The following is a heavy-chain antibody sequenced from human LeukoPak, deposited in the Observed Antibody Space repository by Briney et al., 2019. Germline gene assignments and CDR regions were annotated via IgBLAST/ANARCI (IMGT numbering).Heavy chain of an antibody. Sequence: GGSLRLSCVGSGFTLSSYAMSWVRQAPGKGLEWVAAISDSGGSTYYADSVKGRFTISRDNSKNTVYLQMNSLRTEDTAVYYCAKGSSGGRPYYFDYWGQGTLVTVSS. CDR1: GFTLSSYA. V-gene: IGHV3-23*01. CDR3: AKGSSGGRPYYFDY. J-gene: IGHJ4*02. D-gene: IGHD6-6*01. CDR2: ISDSGGST.